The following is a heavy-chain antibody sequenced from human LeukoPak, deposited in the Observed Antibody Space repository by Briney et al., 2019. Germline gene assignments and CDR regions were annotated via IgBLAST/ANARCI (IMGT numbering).Heavy chain of an antibody. CDR3: ARAHNYGRTNWFDP. V-gene: IGHV3-11*04. J-gene: IGHJ5*02. CDR1: GGSISSSNW. D-gene: IGHD4-17*01. CDR2: ISSSGSTI. Sequence: PSETLSLTCAVSGGSISSSNWWSWIRQAPGKGLEWVPYISSSGSTIYYADSVKGRFTISRDNAKNSLYLQMNSLRAEDTAVFYCARAHNYGRTNWFDPWGQGTLVTVSS.